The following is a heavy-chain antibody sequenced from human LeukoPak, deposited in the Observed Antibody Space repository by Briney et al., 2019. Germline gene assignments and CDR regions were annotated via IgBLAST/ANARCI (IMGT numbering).Heavy chain of an antibody. V-gene: IGHV1-18*01. CDR1: GYTFTSYG. Sequence: ASVKVSCKASGYTFTSYGISWVRQAPGQGLEWMGWISAYNGNTNYAQKLQGRVTMTRNTSISTAYMELSSLRSEDTAVYYCARGVAGTNWFDPWGQGTLVTVSS. J-gene: IGHJ5*02. CDR3: ARGVAGTNWFDP. CDR2: ISAYNGNT. D-gene: IGHD6-19*01.